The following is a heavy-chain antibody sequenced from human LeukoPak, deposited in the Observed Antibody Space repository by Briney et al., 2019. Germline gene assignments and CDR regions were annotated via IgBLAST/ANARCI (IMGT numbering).Heavy chain of an antibody. V-gene: IGHV3-7*04. Sequence: PGGSLRLSCVASGFTSSTYWMSWVRQAPGKGLEWVANIKQDGSEKNYVDSVKGRFTISRDNAKNSLYLQMNSLRAADTAVYYCARGNWEPSDYWGQGTLVTVSS. D-gene: IGHD1-14*01. CDR3: ARGNWEPSDY. J-gene: IGHJ4*02. CDR1: GFTSSTYW. CDR2: IKQDGSEK.